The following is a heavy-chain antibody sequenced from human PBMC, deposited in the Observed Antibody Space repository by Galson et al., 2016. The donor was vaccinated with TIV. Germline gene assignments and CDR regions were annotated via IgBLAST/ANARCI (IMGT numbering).Heavy chain of an antibody. Sequence: ETLSLTCTVSGDSINNYFWNWFRQSPGKGLEWIGDIYQSGSTNYNPSLKSRVTISIDTSKRQFSLKLYSVTAADTAVYYCARDKSRRGCFDPWGQGSLATVSS. CDR1: GDSINNYF. J-gene: IGHJ5*02. CDR3: ARDKSRRGCFDP. V-gene: IGHV4-59*01. CDR2: IYQSGST.